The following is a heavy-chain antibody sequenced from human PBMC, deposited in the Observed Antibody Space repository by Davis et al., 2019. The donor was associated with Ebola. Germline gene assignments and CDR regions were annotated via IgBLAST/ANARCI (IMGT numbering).Heavy chain of an antibody. J-gene: IGHJ4*02. Sequence: GESLKISCAASGFNFEVYGMHWVRQAPGKGLEWVAVISYDGRNKFYADSVKGRFTISRDNSKNTVYLQMDSLRAEDTAVYFCAKDHRFIVAAVTGLDYWGQGTPVTVSS. D-gene: IGHD5-12*01. CDR2: ISYDGRNK. V-gene: IGHV3-30*18. CDR3: AKDHRFIVAAVTGLDY. CDR1: GFNFEVYG.